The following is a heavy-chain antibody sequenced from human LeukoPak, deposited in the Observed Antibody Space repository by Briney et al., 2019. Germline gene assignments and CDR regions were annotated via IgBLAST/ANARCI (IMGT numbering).Heavy chain of an antibody. CDR3: ARDRSMAVVYYFDY. CDR2: IWYDGSNK. CDR1: GFTFSSYG. J-gene: IGHJ4*02. V-gene: IGHV3-33*01. D-gene: IGHD6-19*01. Sequence: GGSLRLSCAASGFTFSSYGMHWVRQAPGKGLEWVAVIWYDGSNKYYADSVKGRFTISRDNSKNTLYLQMNSLRAEDTAVYYCARDRSMAVVYYFDYWGQGTLVTVSS.